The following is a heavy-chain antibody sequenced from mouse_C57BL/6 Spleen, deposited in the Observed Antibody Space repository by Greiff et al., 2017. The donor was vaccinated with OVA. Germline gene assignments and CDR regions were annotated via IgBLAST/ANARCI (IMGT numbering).Heavy chain of an antibody. CDR2: ISYDGSN. J-gene: IGHJ1*03. V-gene: IGHV3-6*01. CDR3: ALNWDVFDV. CDR1: GYSITSGYY. D-gene: IGHD4-1*01. Sequence: EVKLQESGPGLVKPSQSLSLTCSVTGYSITSGYYWNWIRQFPGNKLEWMGYISYDGSNNYNPSLKNRISITRDTSKNQFFLKLNSVTTEDTATYYCALNWDVFDVWGTGTTVTVSS.